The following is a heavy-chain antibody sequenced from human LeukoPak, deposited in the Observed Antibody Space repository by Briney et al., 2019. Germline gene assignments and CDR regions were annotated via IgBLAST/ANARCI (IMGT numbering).Heavy chain of an antibody. D-gene: IGHD6-13*01. CDR1: GFTFSSYE. CDR2: ISSSGSTI. Sequence: GGSLRLSCAASGFTFSSYEMNWVRQAPGKGLEWVSYISSSGSTIYYADSVKGRFTISRDNAKKSLYLQMNSLRAEDTAMYYCAREAAGGSPDYWGQGTLVTVSS. J-gene: IGHJ4*02. CDR3: AREAAGGSPDY. V-gene: IGHV3-48*03.